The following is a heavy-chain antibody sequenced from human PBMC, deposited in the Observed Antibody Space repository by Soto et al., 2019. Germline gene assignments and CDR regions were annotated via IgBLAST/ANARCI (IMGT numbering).Heavy chain of an antibody. Sequence: PSQTLSLTCALSGDSVSSNTAFWNWIRQSPSRGLEWLGRTYFRSKWYNDYAVSVKSRIIINPDTSNNQFSLQLNSVTPEDTAVYFCAKGDNLGPKTGYAFDPWGQGIMVTVSS. D-gene: IGHD5-12*01. CDR2: TYFRSKWYN. J-gene: IGHJ5*02. CDR1: GDSVSSNTAF. CDR3: AKGDNLGPKTGYAFDP. V-gene: IGHV6-1*01.